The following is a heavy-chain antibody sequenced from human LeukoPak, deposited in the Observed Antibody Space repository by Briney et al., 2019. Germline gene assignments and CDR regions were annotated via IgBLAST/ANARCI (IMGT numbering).Heavy chain of an antibody. CDR1: GYTFTSYG. V-gene: IGHV1-18*01. CDR2: ISAYNGNT. Sequence: ASVKVSCKASGYTFTSYGISWVRQAPGQGLEWMGWISAYNGNTNYAQKLQGRVTMTTDTSTSTAYMELRSLRSDDTAVYYCAREGRIRFLEWSRMGGWFDPWGQGTLVTVSS. CDR3: AREGRIRFLEWSRMGGWFDP. J-gene: IGHJ5*02. D-gene: IGHD3-3*01.